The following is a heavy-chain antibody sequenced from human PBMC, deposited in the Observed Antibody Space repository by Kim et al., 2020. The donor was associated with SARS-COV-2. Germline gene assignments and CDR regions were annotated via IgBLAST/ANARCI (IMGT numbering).Heavy chain of an antibody. CDR1: GDSVSSNSAA. CDR2: TYYRSKWYN. J-gene: IGHJ6*02. D-gene: IGHD6-13*01. Sequence: SQTLSLTCAISGDSVSSNSAAWNWIRQSPSRGLEWLGRTYYRSKWYNDYAVSVKSRITINPDTSKNQFSLQLNSVTPEDTAVYYCARVRGSSWYEYYYGMDVWGQGTTVTVSS. CDR3: ARVRGSSWYEYYYGMDV. V-gene: IGHV6-1*01.